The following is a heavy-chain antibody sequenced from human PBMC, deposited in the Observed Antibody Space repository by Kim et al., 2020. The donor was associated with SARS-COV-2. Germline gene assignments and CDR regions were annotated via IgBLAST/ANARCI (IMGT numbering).Heavy chain of an antibody. D-gene: IGHD2-15*01. J-gene: IGHJ5*02. CDR2: IYYSGST. CDR3: ARQSGNCSGGNCYFAWFDP. V-gene: IGHV4-59*08. Sequence: SETLSLTCTVSGGSFSSFYWSWIRQPPGKGLEWIGYIYYSGSTNYNPSLKSRVTISVDRSKSQFSLKLSYVTAADTAVYYCARQSGNCSGGNCYFAWFDPWGQGTLVTVSS. CDR1: GGSFSSFY.